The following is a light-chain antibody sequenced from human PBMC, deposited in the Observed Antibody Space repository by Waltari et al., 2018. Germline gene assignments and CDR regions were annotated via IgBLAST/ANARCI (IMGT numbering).Light chain of an antibody. CDR3: QQYDISPLT. CDR2: GAC. J-gene: IGKJ4*01. V-gene: IGKV3-20*01. Sequence: EIVLTQSPGTLSLSPGERATLSCRASQTVRTTYLAWYQQKPGQAPTLLIYGACSRATGIPDRFSGSGSGTDFSLTISSLEPEDFAVYYCQQYDISPLTFGGGTKVEIK. CDR1: QTVRTTY.